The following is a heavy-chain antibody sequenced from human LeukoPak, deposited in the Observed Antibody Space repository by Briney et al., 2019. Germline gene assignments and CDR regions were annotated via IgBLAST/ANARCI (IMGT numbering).Heavy chain of an antibody. CDR1: GFTFSSYS. D-gene: IGHD2-2*01. J-gene: IGHJ4*02. CDR2: IRSSSSYI. V-gene: IGHV3-21*04. Sequence: GGSLRLSCAASGFTFSSYSMNWVRQAPGKGLEWVSSIRSSSSYIYYADSVKGRFTISRDNAKNSLYLQMNSLRAEDTAVYYCAKEGIGYCSSTSCLRNLDYWGQGTLVTVSS. CDR3: AKEGIGYCSSTSCLRNLDY.